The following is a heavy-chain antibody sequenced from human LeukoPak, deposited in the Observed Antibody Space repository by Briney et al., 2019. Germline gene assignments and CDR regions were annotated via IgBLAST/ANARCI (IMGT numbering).Heavy chain of an antibody. V-gene: IGHV1-2*02. J-gene: IGHJ4*02. CDR2: INPNSGGT. D-gene: IGHD2-15*01. CDR1: GYTFTGYY. Sequence: ASVKVSCKASGYTFTGYYMHWVRQAPGQGLEWMGWINPNSGGTNYAQKFQGRVTMTRDTSISTAYMELSSLRSEDTAVYYCARGRGHVGYFDYWGQGTLVTVSS. CDR3: ARGRGHVGYFDY.